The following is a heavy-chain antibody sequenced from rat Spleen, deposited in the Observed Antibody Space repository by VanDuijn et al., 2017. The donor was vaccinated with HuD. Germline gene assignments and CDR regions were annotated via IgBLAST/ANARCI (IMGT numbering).Heavy chain of an antibody. V-gene: IGHV5-19*01. D-gene: IGHD1-4*01. J-gene: IGHJ2*01. CDR3: AKVSTTRISD. CDR2: ISPAGGRT. CDR1: GFIFSNYA. Sequence: EVQLVESGGGLVQPGRSLKLSCAASGFIFSNYAMPWIRQTPTKGLAWVASISPAGGRTYYRDTVKGRFTISRDDSKSTLYLQMDSLRSEDTATYYCAKVSTTRISDWGQGVMVTVSS.